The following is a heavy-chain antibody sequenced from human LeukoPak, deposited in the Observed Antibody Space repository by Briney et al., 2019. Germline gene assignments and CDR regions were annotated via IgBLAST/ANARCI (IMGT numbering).Heavy chain of an antibody. CDR3: ARDMGRAWYGPPDY. D-gene: IGHD6-13*01. CDR2: VWNDGSET. CDR1: GFIFTNYG. J-gene: IGHJ4*02. V-gene: IGHV3-33*01. Sequence: GGSLRLSCAAAGFIFTNYGMHWVRQAPGKRLEWVAVVWNDGSETFHADSVKGRFRIARDNSKNTLYLQMNSLRAEDTAVYFCARDMGRAWYGPPDYWGQGTLVTVSS.